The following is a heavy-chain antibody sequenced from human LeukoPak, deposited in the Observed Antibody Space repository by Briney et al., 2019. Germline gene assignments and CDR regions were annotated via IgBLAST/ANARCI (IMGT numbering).Heavy chain of an antibody. CDR2: INPSGGST. CDR3: ATTLAAAGLNYYFDY. CDR1: RYTFTSYY. V-gene: IGHV1-46*01. Sequence: ASVKVSCKASRYTFTSYYMHWVRQAPGQGLEWMGIINPSGGSTSYAQKFQGRVTMTRDMSTSTVYMELSSLRSEDTAVYYCATTLAAAGLNYYFDYWGQGTLVTVSS. J-gene: IGHJ4*02. D-gene: IGHD6-13*01.